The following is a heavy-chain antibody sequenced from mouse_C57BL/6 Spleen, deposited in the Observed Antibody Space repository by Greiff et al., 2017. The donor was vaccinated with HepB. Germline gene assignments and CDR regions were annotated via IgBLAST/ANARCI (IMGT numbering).Heavy chain of an antibody. D-gene: IGHD1-1*01. V-gene: IGHV1-22*01. CDR1: GYTFTDYN. CDR3: ARNYGSSLIAMDY. CDR2: INPNNGGT. J-gene: IGHJ4*01. Sequence: VQLQQSGPELVKPGASVKMSCKASGYTFTDYNMHWVKQSHGKSLEWIGYINPNNGGTSYNQKFKGKATLTVNKSSSTAYMELRSLTSEDSAVYYCARNYGSSLIAMDYWGQGTSVTVSS.